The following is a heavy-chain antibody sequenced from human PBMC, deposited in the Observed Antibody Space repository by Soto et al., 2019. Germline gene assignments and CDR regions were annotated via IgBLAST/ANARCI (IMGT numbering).Heavy chain of an antibody. Sequence: SETLSLTCTVSGGSISSYYWSWIRQPPGKGLEWIGYIYYSGSTNYNPSLKSRVTISVDTSKNQFSLKLSSVTAADTAVYYCARLKGDYSGYDPYGYYFDYWGQGTLVTVSS. J-gene: IGHJ4*02. D-gene: IGHD5-12*01. CDR1: GGSISSYY. V-gene: IGHV4-59*01. CDR3: ARLKGDYSGYDPYGYYFDY. CDR2: IYYSGST.